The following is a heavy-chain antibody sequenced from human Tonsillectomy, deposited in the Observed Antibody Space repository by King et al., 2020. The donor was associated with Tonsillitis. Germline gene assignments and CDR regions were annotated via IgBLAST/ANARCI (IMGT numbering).Heavy chain of an antibody. J-gene: IGHJ6*03. CDR3: ARRDYDFWSGPPEDYYYYYMDV. CDR1: GGSISSYY. D-gene: IGHD3-3*01. CDR2: IYYSGST. V-gene: IGHV4-59*08. Sequence: VQLQESGPGLVKPSETLSLTCTVSGGSISSYYWSWIRQPPGKGLEWIGYIYYSGSTNYNPSLKGRVTISLDTSKNQFSLKLNSVTAADTAVYYCARRDYDFWSGPPEDYYYYYMDVWGEGTTVTVSS.